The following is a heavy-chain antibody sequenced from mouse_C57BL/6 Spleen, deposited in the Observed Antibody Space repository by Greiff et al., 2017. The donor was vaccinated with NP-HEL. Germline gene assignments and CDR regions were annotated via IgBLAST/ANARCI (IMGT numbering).Heavy chain of an antibody. J-gene: IGHJ1*01. V-gene: IGHV5-16*01. CDR2: INCDGSST. Sequence: EVKLMESEGGLVQPGSSMKLSCTASGFTFSDYYMAWVRQVPEKGLEWVANINCDGSSTYYLDSLKSRFIISRDNAKNILYLQMSSLKSEDTATYYCARTTVVVDYWYFDVWGPGTTVTVSS. CDR1: GFTFSDYY. D-gene: IGHD1-1*01. CDR3: ARTTVVVDYWYFDV.